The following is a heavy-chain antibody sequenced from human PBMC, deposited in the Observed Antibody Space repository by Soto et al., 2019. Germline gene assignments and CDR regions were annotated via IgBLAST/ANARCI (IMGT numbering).Heavy chain of an antibody. V-gene: IGHV4-39*01. Sequence: XGTLSLTCTVSGGCISSTSYYWGWIRQPPGKNLEYIGNIYYSGSTYYNPSLKSRVTLSVDTSKNQFSLKLSSVTAADTAVYYCARHQMAGRTPSYYYGMDVWGQGTTVTVSS. J-gene: IGHJ6*02. CDR1: GGCISSTSYY. CDR2: IYYSGST. CDR3: ARHQMAGRTPSYYYGMDV.